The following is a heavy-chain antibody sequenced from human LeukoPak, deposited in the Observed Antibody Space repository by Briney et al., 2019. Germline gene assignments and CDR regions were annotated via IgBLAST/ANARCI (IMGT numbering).Heavy chain of an antibody. CDR1: GGSISSYY. CDR3: ARDNLYSSSGNQFDY. J-gene: IGHJ4*02. V-gene: IGHV4-59*01. CDR2: IYYSGST. D-gene: IGHD6-13*01. Sequence: TSETLSLTCTVSGGSISSYYWSWIRQPPGKGLEWIGYIYYSGSTNYNPSLKSRVTISVDTSKNQFSLKLSSVTAADTAVYYCARDNLYSSSGNQFDYWGQGTLVTVSS.